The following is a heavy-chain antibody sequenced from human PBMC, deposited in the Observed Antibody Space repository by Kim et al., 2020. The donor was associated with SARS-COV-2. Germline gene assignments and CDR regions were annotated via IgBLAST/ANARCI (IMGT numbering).Heavy chain of an antibody. CDR3: ARETLLNYFDY. J-gene: IGHJ4*02. Sequence: TNYNPSHKSRGTISVDTSKNQFSLKLSSVTAADTAVYYCARETLLNYFDYWGQGTLVTVSS. CDR2: T. D-gene: IGHD3-9*01. V-gene: IGHV4-59*01.